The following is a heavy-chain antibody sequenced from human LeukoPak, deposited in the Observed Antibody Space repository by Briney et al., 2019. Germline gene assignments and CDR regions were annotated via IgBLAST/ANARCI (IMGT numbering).Heavy chain of an antibody. J-gene: IGHJ1*01. V-gene: IGHV3-23*01. CDR3: ARDTSPEYFQH. CDR1: GFTFSSYG. CDR2: ISGSGGST. Sequence: GGSLRLSCAASGFTFSSYGMSWVRQAPGKGLEWVSAISGSGGSTYYADSVRGRFTISRDNSKNTLYLQMNSLRAEDTAVYYCARDTSPEYFQHWGQGTLVTVSS.